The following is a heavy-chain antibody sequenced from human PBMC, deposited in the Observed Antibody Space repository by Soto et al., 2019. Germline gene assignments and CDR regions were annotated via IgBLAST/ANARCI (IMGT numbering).Heavy chain of an antibody. Sequence: GESLKISCKGSGDTFTSHWIAWVRQMPGKGLELMGLIHPADSDTRYSPSFEGQVTISVDKSISTAYLQWSSLKASDTAMYYCVRPQAKELGTIRGAFDIWGQGTKVTVSS. V-gene: IGHV5-51*01. CDR1: GDTFTSHW. CDR2: IHPADSDT. J-gene: IGHJ3*02. CDR3: VRPQAKELGTIRGAFDI. D-gene: IGHD3-10*01.